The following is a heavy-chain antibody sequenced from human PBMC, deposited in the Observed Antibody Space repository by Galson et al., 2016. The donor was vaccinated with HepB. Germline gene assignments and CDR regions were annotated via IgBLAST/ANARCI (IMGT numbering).Heavy chain of an antibody. CDR2: IFYSGGT. J-gene: IGHJ5*02. Sequence: ETLSLTCTVSGGSIRSSTFYWGWVRQTPGKGLEWIGSIFYSGGTHYNPSLKSRVTISVDTSKNVLSLTLRSVTAAETAVYYCARRTWGSGIDHWGQGTLVTVS. CDR1: GGSIRSSTFY. V-gene: IGHV4-39*02. CDR3: ARRTWGSGIDH. D-gene: IGHD3-10*01.